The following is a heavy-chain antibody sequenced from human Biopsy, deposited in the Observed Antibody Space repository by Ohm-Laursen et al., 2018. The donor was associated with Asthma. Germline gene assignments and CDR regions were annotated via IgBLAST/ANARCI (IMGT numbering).Heavy chain of an antibody. CDR1: GFAFNNSS. CDR2: ISASGVRT. CDR3: AKITTDRQKANNWFDP. V-gene: IGHV3-23*01. Sequence: SLRLSCAASGFAFNNSSMTWVRQAPGKGLEWVSSISASGVRTFYADSVKGRFTVSRDSSRNTLYLQLSTLRVEDTAVYFCAKITTDRQKANNWFDPWGQGTLGTVSS. J-gene: IGHJ5*02. D-gene: IGHD3-22*01.